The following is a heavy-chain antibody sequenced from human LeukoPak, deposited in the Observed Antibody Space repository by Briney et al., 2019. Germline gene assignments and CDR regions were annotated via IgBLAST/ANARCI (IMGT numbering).Heavy chain of an antibody. J-gene: IGHJ4*02. D-gene: IGHD3-22*01. CDR2: ISYDGSNK. CDR3: AKWGHYYDSSGYL. CDR1: GFTFSSYG. V-gene: IGHV3-30*18. Sequence: GSLRLSCAASGFTFSSYGMHWVRQAPGKGLEWVAVISYDGSNKYYADSVKGRFTISRDNSKNTLYLQMNSLRAEDTAVYYCAKWGHYYDSSGYLWGQGTLVTVSS.